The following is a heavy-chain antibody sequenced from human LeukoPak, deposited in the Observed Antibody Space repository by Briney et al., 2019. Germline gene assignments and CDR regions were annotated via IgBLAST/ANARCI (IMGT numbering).Heavy chain of an antibody. CDR3: ARVNFNPDY. CDR1: GYSISRGYH. Sequence: PSETLSLTCTVSGYSISRGYHWGWVRPPPGKGLEWIGSVHQSGSTYYNPSLKSRLTISADTSKSQFSLKLDSVTAADTAVYYCARVNFNPDYWGQGTLVTVSS. V-gene: IGHV4-38-2*02. CDR2: VHQSGST. D-gene: IGHD1-14*01. J-gene: IGHJ4*02.